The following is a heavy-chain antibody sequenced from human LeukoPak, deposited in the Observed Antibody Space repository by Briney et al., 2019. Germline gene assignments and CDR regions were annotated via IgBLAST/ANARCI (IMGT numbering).Heavy chain of an antibody. V-gene: IGHV4-39*01. Sequence: SETLSLTCTVSGGSISSYYWGWIRQPPGKGLEWIGSIYSSGSTYYNPSLKSRVTISVDTSKNQFSLKLYSVTAADTAVYYCARQRYSGYEIDYWGQGTLVTVSS. CDR1: GGSISSYY. CDR2: IYSSGST. J-gene: IGHJ4*02. CDR3: ARQRYSGYEIDY. D-gene: IGHD5-12*01.